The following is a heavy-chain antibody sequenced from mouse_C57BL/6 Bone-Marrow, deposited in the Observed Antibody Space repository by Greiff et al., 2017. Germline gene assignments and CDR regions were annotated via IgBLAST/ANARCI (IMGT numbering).Heavy chain of an antibody. CDR3: ARRGVITTKGVFAY. V-gene: IGHV1-81*01. Sequence: VQLQQSGAELARPGASVKLSCKSSGYTFTSYGISWVKQRTGQGLEWIGEIYPRSGNTYYNEKFKGKATLTADKSSSTAYMELRSLTSEDSAVYFCARRGVITTKGVFAYWGQGTLVTVSA. D-gene: IGHD1-1*01. CDR2: IYPRSGNT. CDR1: GYTFTSYG. J-gene: IGHJ3*01.